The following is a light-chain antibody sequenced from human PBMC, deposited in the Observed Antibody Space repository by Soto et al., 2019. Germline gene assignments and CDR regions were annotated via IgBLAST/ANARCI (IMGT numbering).Light chain of an antibody. CDR1: SSDVGGYNY. V-gene: IGLV2-14*03. CDR2: DVT. J-gene: IGLJ2*01. CDR3: SSYSISDTLV. Sequence: QSALTQPASVSGSPGQSITISCTGSSSDVGGYNYVSWYQHHPGKAPKLMIYDVTDRPSGVSDRFSGSKSGHTASLTISGLQAEDEADYYCSSYSISDTLVFGGGTKLTVL.